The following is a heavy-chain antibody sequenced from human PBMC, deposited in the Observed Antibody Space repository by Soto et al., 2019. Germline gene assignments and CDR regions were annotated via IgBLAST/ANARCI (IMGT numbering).Heavy chain of an antibody. CDR3: AKILSTVTTYYYGMDV. D-gene: IGHD4-17*01. CDR2: ISGSGGDT. J-gene: IGHJ6*02. Sequence: GGSLRLSCAASGFSFSTYPMTWVRQAPGKRLEGVSSISGSGGDTYYIDSVKGRFTISRDNSKNTVYLQMNSLRAEDTAAYYCAKILSTVTTYYYGMDVWGQGTTVTVSS. V-gene: IGHV3-23*01. CDR1: GFSFSTYP.